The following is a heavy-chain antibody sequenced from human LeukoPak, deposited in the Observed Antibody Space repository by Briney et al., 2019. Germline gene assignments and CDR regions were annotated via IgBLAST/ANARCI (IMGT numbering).Heavy chain of an antibody. J-gene: IGHJ5*02. D-gene: IGHD3-3*01. V-gene: IGHV4-59*12. CDR3: ARYYDFWSGYYNWFDP. CDR2: IYYSGST. Sequence: SENLSLTCTVSGCSISSYYWSWLRQAPGKGLEWGGYIYYSGSTNYNPYLKSRVTRSVDTSKNQFSLTLSSVTAADTAVYYGARYYDFWSGYYNWFDPWGQGTLVTVSS. CDR1: GCSISSYY.